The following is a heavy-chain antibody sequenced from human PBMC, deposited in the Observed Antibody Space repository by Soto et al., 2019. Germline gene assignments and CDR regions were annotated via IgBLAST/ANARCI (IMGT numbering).Heavy chain of an antibody. J-gene: IGHJ4*02. Sequence: EVQLVESGGGLVQPGGSVIISCAASGFTFSGSAIHWVRQASGKGLEWLGRIKTRSYNYATAYTASLKGRFTISRDDSKNTAYLQMNSLKTEDTAVYFCSRLWVGGDDRDSPPYYLDSWGQGTLVTVSS. CDR2: IKTRSYNYAT. CDR1: GFTFSGSA. CDR3: SRLWVGGDDRDSPPYYLDS. V-gene: IGHV3-73*02. D-gene: IGHD3-16*01.